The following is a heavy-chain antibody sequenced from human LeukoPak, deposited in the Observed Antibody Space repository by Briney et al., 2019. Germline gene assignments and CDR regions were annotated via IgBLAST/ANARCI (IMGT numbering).Heavy chain of an antibody. V-gene: IGHV4-4*07. CDR1: GGSISSYY. J-gene: IGHJ3*02. D-gene: IGHD3-10*01. CDR3: ARDAVTPGDDTFDM. Sequence: PSETLSLTCTVSGGSISSYYWSWIRQPAGKGLEWIGRIYTSGSTNYNPSLKSRVTMSVDTSKNQFSLKLSSVTAADTAVYYCARDAVTPGDDTFDMWGQGTMVTVSS. CDR2: IYTSGST.